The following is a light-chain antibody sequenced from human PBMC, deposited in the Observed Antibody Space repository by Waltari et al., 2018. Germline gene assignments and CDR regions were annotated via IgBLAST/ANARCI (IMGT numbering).Light chain of an antibody. CDR2: AAS. Sequence: DIHMTQSPSSLSASVGDRVTIPCRASQSISSYLNWYQQKPGKAPKLLIYAASSLQSGVPSRFSGSGSGTDFTLTISSLQPEDFATYYCQQSYSTPPITFGPGTKVDIK. V-gene: IGKV1-39*01. CDR1: QSISSY. J-gene: IGKJ3*01. CDR3: QQSYSTPPIT.